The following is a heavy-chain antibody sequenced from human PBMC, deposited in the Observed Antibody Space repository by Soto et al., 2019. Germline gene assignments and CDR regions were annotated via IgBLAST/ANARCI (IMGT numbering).Heavy chain of an antibody. V-gene: IGHV3-33*01. CDR3: ARVPSSGGVTASGNWFDP. Sequence: PVGSLRLSCAASGFTFSSYGMHWVRQGPGKGLEWVAVIWHDGSNTYYADSMKGRFSISRDNSKNTLYLQMNSLRVEDTAVYYCARVPSSGGVTASGNWFDPWGQGTLVTVSS. CDR2: IWHDGSNT. J-gene: IGHJ5*02. CDR1: GFTFSSYG. D-gene: IGHD6-13*01.